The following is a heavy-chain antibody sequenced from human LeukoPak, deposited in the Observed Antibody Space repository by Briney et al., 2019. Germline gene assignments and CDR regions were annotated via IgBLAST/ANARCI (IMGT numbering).Heavy chain of an antibody. CDR3: AIAPNYYGSGSYNP. J-gene: IGHJ5*02. D-gene: IGHD3-10*01. CDR1: AFTFSRYA. V-gene: IGHV3-30-3*01. Sequence: PGGSLRLSCAASAFTFSRYAMNWVRQAPGKGLEGVAVISHDGDNKYYADSVKGRFTISRDNSKNTLYLQMNSLRAEDTAVYYCAIAPNYYGSGSYNPWGQGTLVSVSS. CDR2: ISHDGDNK.